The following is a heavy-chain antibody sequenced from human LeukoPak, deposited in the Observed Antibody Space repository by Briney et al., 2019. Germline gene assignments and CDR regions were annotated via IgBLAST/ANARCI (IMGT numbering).Heavy chain of an antibody. J-gene: IGHJ5*02. Sequence: PGGSLRLSCAASGFTFSSYEMNWVRQAPGKGLEWVSYISSSGSTIYYADSVKGRFTISRDNAKNSLYLQMNSLRAEDTAVYYCARQSSESSGKRTRPRKNWFDPWGQGTLVTVSS. V-gene: IGHV3-48*03. CDR3: ARQSSESSGKRTRPRKNWFDP. D-gene: IGHD3-22*01. CDR1: GFTFSSYE. CDR2: ISSSGSTI.